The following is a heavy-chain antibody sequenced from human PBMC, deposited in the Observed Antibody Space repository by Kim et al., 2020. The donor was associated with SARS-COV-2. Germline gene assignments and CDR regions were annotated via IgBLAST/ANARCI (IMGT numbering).Heavy chain of an antibody. CDR1: GYTFTSYG. J-gene: IGHJ6*02. D-gene: IGHD2-15*01. V-gene: IGHV1-18*01. Sequence: ASVKVSCKASGYTFTSYGISWVRQAPGQGLEWMGWISAYNGNTNYAQKLQGRVTMTTDTSTSTAYMELRSLRSDDTAVYYCARTLYCSGGSCYPGRGYYYYYSGGDVSGQGTPVTVSS. CDR3: ARTLYCSGGSCYPGRGYYYYYSGGDV. CDR2: ISAYNGNT.